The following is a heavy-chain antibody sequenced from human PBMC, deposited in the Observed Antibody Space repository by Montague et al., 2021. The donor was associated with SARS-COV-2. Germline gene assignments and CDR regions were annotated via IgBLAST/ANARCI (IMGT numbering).Heavy chain of an antibody. Sequence: IKKNGSEKYYVDSVKGRFTISRDDAKNSLYLQMNSLRAEDTAVYYCARVFPRWLQFDPYVDYWGQGSLITVSS. J-gene: IGHJ4*02. CDR3: ARVFPRWLQFDPYVDY. V-gene: IGHV3-7*03. CDR2: IKKNGSEK. D-gene: IGHD5-24*01.